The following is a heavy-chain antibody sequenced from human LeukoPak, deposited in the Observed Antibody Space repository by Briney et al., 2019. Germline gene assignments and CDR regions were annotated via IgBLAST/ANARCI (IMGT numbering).Heavy chain of an antibody. D-gene: IGHD3-9*01. CDR2: INPSGGNT. J-gene: IGHJ4*02. Sequence: ASVTVSCKTSGYRFTNNYMHWVRQAPGQGLEWMGIINPSGGNTNYAQKFQGRVTMTRDTSTGTVYMELSSLRSEDTVVYFCARDQGLTGYFDYWGQETLVTVSS. V-gene: IGHV1-46*01. CDR3: ARDQGLTGYFDY. CDR1: GYRFTNNY.